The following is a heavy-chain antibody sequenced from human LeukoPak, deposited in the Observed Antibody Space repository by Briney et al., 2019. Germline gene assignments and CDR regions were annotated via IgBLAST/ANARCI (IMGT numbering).Heavy chain of an antibody. J-gene: IGHJ4*02. Sequence: GGSLRLSCAASGFTFSHYGFHWVRQAPGKGLEWVAVMWSDGSNKYYGDSVKGRFIIYRDDSQNTVYLQMNSLRAEDTAVYYCAKDAQRGFDYSNSLEYWGQGSLVTVSS. V-gene: IGHV3-33*06. CDR2: MWSDGSNK. CDR1: GFTFSHYG. CDR3: AKDAQRGFDYSNSLEY. D-gene: IGHD4-11*01.